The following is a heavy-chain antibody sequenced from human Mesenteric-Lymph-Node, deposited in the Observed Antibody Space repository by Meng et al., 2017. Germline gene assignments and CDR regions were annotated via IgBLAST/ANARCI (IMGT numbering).Heavy chain of an antibody. D-gene: IGHD6-13*01. CDR1: GYTFTSYA. J-gene: IGHJ5*02. CDR3: AREGDSSSWYFDGWFDP. V-gene: IGHV7-4-1*02. Sequence: QVQLVQSGSELRGPGASVKVSCKASGYTFTSYAMNWVRQAPGQGLEWMGWINTNTGNPTYAQGFTGRFVFSLDTSVSTAYLQISSLKAEDTAVYYCAREGDSSSWYFDGWFDPWGQGTLVTVSS. CDR2: INTNTGNP.